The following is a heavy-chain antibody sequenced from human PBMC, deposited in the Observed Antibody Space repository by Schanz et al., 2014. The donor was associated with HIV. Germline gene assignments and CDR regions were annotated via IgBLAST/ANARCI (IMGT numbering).Heavy chain of an antibody. D-gene: IGHD1-7*01. Sequence: GRLVGSGGGVGQPGRALRVSCVASGFMFNNYGMHWAPQPPGTGRGGVAVISYDGINKNYADSVRGRFTISRDNSKNTLYLQMDRLSDDDTSVYYCARGYWKYVNYWGQGTRVTVS. V-gene: IGHV3-30*03. J-gene: IGHJ4*02. CDR2: ISYDGINK. CDR3: ARGYWKYVNY. CDR1: GFMFNNYG.